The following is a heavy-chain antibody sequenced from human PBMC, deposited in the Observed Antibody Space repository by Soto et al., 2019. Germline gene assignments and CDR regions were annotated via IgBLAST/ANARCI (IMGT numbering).Heavy chain of an antibody. J-gene: IGHJ4*02. V-gene: IGHV4-59*08. D-gene: IGHD2-8*01. CDR1: GDSISDFY. Sequence: SETLSLTCTVSGDSISDFYWTWIRQSPGKGLEWIGYIYHTGSTKYNPSLESRVTFSIDTSKNQFSLNLNSVTASDTAVYFCVSQRTSVLTQAYFDYWGPGALVTVSS. CDR2: IYHTGST. CDR3: VSQRTSVLTQAYFDY.